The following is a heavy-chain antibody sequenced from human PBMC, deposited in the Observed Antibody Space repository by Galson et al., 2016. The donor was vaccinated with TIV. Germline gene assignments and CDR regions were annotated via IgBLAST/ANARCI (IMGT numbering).Heavy chain of an antibody. V-gene: IGHV3-53*01. CDR1: GFTVQRNF. CDR3: VRAETPNNADD. D-gene: IGHD1-14*01. Sequence: SLRLSCAASGFTVQRNFMSWVRQAPGKGLEWVSIIYPDGATFYAGSIKGRFGISRDTSQNTLSLQMNSLRAEDTALYYCVRAETPNNADDWGPGTLVTVSS. CDR2: IYPDGAT. J-gene: IGHJ4*02.